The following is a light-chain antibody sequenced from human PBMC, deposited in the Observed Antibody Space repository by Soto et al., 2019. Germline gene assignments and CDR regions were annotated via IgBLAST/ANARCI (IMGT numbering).Light chain of an antibody. CDR3: QQYGTSPMT. CDR2: GAS. J-gene: IGKJ5*01. V-gene: IGKV3-20*01. Sequence: EIVRTQSPDTLSLSPGERATLSCRASQSVNNRLAWYQQKPGQAPRLLISGASNRATGIPDRFSGSRSATDFSLIISSLEPEDFALYFCQQYGTSPMTFGQGTRLEIK. CDR1: QSVNNR.